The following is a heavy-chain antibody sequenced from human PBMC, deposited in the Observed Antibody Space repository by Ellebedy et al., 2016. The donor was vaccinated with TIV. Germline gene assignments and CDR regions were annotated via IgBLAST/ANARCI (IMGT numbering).Heavy chain of an antibody. CDR2: INPNSGDT. D-gene: IGHD3-16*02. V-gene: IGHV1-2*02. CDR3: TRPKGPILGGVIIGVFDP. Sequence: AASVKVSCKSSGYTFTGHHLHWVRQAPGQGLEWLGLINPNSGDTDYARKFQGRVTMTRDTYINTAYMELTSMRSDDTAVYYCTRPKGPILGGVIIGVFDPWGQGTLVTVSS. J-gene: IGHJ5*02. CDR1: GYTFTGHH.